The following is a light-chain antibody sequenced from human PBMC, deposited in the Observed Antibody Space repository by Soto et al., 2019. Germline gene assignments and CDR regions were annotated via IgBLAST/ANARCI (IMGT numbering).Light chain of an antibody. CDR3: ETWDSNSWV. CDR2: LEGSGSY. V-gene: IGLV4-60*02. J-gene: IGLJ3*02. CDR1: SGHSSYI. Sequence: QPVLTQSSSASASLGSSVKLTCTLSSGHSSYIIAWHQQQPGKAHRYLMKLEGSGSYNKGSGVPDRFSGSSSGADRYLTISNLQFEDEADYYCETWDSNSWVFGGGTKVTVL.